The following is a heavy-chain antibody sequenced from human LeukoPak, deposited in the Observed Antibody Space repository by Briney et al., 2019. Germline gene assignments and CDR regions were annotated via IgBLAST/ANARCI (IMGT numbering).Heavy chain of an antibody. Sequence: ASVKVSCKASGYTFTGYYMHWVRQAPGQGLEWMGRINPNSGGTNYAQKFQGRVTMTRDTSISTAYMELSRLRSDDTAVYYCARVGSVDTAMVTGNWFDPWGQGTLVTVSS. CDR1: GYTFTGYY. D-gene: IGHD5-18*01. CDR3: ARVGSVDTAMVTGNWFDP. J-gene: IGHJ5*02. CDR2: INPNSGGT. V-gene: IGHV1-2*06.